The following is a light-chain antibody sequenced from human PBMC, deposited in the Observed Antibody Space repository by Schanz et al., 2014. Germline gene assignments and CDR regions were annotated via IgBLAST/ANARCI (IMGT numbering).Light chain of an antibody. CDR1: SSDIGGYNY. CDR2: EVT. V-gene: IGLV2-8*01. Sequence: QSVLTQPPSASGSPGQSVTISCTGTSSDIGGYNYVSWYQQHPGKAPKLIIYEVTKRPSGVPDRFSGSKSGNTASLTVSGLQAEDEADYYCSSYAGSNDLGVFGGGTKLTVL. CDR3: SSYAGSNDLGV. J-gene: IGLJ3*02.